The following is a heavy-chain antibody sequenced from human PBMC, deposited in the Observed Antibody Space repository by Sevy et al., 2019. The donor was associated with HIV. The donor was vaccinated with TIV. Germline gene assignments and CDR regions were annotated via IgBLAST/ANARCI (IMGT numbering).Heavy chain of an antibody. CDR2: IYYSGST. CDR3: ARKPRITIFGVVIMAPFFDY. Sequence: SETLSLTCTVSGGSISSGDYYWSWIRQPPGKGLEWIGYIYYSGSTYYNPSIKSRVTISVDTSKNQFSLKLSSVTAADTAVYYCARKPRITIFGVVIMAPFFDYWGQGTLVTVSS. CDR1: GGSISSGDYY. J-gene: IGHJ4*02. V-gene: IGHV4-30-4*01. D-gene: IGHD3-3*01.